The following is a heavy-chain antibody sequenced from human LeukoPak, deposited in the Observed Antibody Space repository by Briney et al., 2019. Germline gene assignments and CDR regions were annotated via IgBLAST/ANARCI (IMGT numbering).Heavy chain of an antibody. J-gene: IGHJ3*02. CDR3: AHTVTYSLGDAFDI. D-gene: IGHD2-15*01. CDR1: GFSLSTGGVG. V-gene: IGHV2-5*02. Sequence: ASGPTLVKPTQTLTLTCTFSGFSLSTGGVGVGWFRQPPRKALEWLALIYWDDAKRYSPSLKNRLTITQDTSNKQVVLTMTNMDPVDTATYYCAHTVTYSLGDAFDIWGQGTMVTVSS. CDR2: IYWDDAK.